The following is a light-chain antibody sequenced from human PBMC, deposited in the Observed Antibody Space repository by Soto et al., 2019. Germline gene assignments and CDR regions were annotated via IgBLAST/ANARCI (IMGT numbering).Light chain of an antibody. CDR3: QKYNSAPWT. CDR2: SAS. CDR1: QGISNY. Sequence: DIQMTQSPSSLSASVGDRVTITCRASQGISNYLSWYQQKPGKVPKLLIYSASTLQSGVPSRFSGSGSGTAFTLTISSLQPEDVATYYCQKYNSAPWTFGQGTKVELK. V-gene: IGKV1-27*01. J-gene: IGKJ1*01.